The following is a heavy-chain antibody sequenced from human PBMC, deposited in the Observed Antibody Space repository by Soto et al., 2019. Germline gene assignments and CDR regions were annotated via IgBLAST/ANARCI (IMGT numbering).Heavy chain of an antibody. J-gene: IGHJ4*01. Sequence: QVQLQESGPGLVKPSETLSLSCGVSGGSISQYYWSWIRQPAGQGLEWIGRIYSGGSTNYNPSLESRVTMSVDTSKDKFSLKLGSGTAADTAVYYCARGPGRFGDFSPDYWGQGTLVTVSS. D-gene: IGHD3-10*01. CDR1: GGSISQYY. CDR2: IYSGGST. CDR3: ARGPGRFGDFSPDY. V-gene: IGHV4-4*07.